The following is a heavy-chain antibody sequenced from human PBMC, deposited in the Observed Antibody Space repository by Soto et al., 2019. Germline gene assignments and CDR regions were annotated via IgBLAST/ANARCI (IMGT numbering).Heavy chain of an antibody. CDR2: ISGSGGST. J-gene: IGHJ3*02. CDR1: GFTFSSYA. Sequence: GGSLRLSCAASGFTFSSYAMSWVRQAPGKGLEWVSAISGSGGSTYYADSVKGRFTISRDNSKNTLYLQMNSLRAEDTAVYYCAKDSYSSSWFHDAFDIWGQGTMVTVSS. V-gene: IGHV3-23*01. CDR3: AKDSYSSSWFHDAFDI. D-gene: IGHD6-13*01.